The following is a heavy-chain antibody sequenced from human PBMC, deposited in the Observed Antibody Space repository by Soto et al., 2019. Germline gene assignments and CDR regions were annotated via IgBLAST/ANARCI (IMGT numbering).Heavy chain of an antibody. J-gene: IGHJ4*02. CDR1: GFTFSSYG. Sequence: QVQLVESGGGVVQPGRSLRLSCAASGFTFSSYGMHWVRQAPGKGLEWVAVIWYDGSNKYYADSVKGRFTISRDNSKNTLYLQMNSLRAEDTAVYYCARDRSEIVGATWNDYWGQGTLVTVSS. CDR2: IWYDGSNK. V-gene: IGHV3-33*01. D-gene: IGHD1-26*01. CDR3: ARDRSEIVGATWNDY.